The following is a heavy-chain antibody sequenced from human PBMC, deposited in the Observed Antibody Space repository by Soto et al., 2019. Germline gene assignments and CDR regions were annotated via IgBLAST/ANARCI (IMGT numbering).Heavy chain of an antibody. J-gene: IGHJ5*02. CDR2: ISGSGVTT. V-gene: IGHV3-23*01. CDR1: GFTFSSYA. D-gene: IGHD1-26*01. CDR3: ARDLSVGWFDP. Sequence: GGSLRLSCAASGFTFSSYAMNWVRQAPGKGLEWVSGISGSGVTTYYADSVKGRFTISRDNAKNSLYLQMNSLRAEDTAVYYCARDLSVGWFDPWGQGTLVTVSS.